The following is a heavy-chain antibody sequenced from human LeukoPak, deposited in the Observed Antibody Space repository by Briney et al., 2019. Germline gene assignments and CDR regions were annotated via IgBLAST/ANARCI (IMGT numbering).Heavy chain of an antibody. D-gene: IGHD4-17*01. CDR1: GFTFTTFW. J-gene: IGHJ5*02. CDR2: INSDGSST. Sequence: GGSLRLSCATSGFTFTTFWMHWVRQAPGKGLVWVSRINSDGSSTSYADSVKGRFTISRDNAKNTLYLQMNSLRVEDTAVYYCAKAHDYGDYEGWFDPWGQGTLVTVSS. V-gene: IGHV3-74*01. CDR3: AKAHDYGDYEGWFDP.